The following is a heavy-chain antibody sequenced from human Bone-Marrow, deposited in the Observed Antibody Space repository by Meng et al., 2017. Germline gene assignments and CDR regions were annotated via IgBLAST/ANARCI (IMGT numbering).Heavy chain of an antibody. CDR1: AYTITSYG. CDR3: ARDGGDYSYYFDY. CDR2: ISAYNGNT. Sequence: QVQLVQAGAEVQKPGASVKVTCAASAYTITSYGISWVRQAPGQGLEWMGRISAYNGNTNYAQKVQGRVTMTTDTSTSTAYMELRSLRSDDTAVYYCARDGGDYSYYFDYWGQGTLVTVSS. V-gene: IGHV1-18*04. D-gene: IGHD4-17*01. J-gene: IGHJ4*02.